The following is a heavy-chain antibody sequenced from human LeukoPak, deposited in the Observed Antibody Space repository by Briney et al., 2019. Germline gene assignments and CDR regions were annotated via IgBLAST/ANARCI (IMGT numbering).Heavy chain of an antibody. CDR2: TYYRTRWYF. CDR1: GDSVSNNGAS. V-gene: IGHV6-1*01. CDR3: ARGGAGWYVSVFDP. Sequence: SQTLSLTCAISGDSVSNNGASWNWIRQSPSRGLEWLGRTYYRTRWYFDYAVSVRSRATINPDTSKNQFSLQLDSVTPEDTAVYYCARGGAGWYVSVFDPWGQGTLVTVSS. D-gene: IGHD6-19*01. J-gene: IGHJ5*02.